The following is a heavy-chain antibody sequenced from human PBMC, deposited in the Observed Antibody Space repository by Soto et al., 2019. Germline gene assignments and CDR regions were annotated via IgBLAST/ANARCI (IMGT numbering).Heavy chain of an antibody. CDR3: AREGSYDILTVYPY. Sequence: GLEWMGGIIPIFGTANYAQKFQGRVTITADESTSTAYMELSSRRSEDTAVYYCAREGSYDILTVYPYWGQGTLVIVSS. V-gene: IGHV1-69*01. CDR2: IIPIFGTA. D-gene: IGHD3-9*01. J-gene: IGHJ4*02.